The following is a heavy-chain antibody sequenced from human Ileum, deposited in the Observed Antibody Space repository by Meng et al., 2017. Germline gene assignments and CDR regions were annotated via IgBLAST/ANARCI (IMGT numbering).Heavy chain of an antibody. CDR1: GFTFSSYG. D-gene: IGHD3-22*01. V-gene: IGHV3-30*03. J-gene: IGHJ4*02. Sequence: QVQLVESGGGVVQPGGSRRLSFAASGFTFSSYGMHWVRQAPGKGLEWVALMSFDGSKIFYGDSVKGRFTISRDNSKNTLYLQMNSLRAEDTAVYYCAFGVCGSNCYYLESWGQGTLVTVSS. CDR2: MSFDGSKI. CDR3: AFGVCGSNCYYLES.